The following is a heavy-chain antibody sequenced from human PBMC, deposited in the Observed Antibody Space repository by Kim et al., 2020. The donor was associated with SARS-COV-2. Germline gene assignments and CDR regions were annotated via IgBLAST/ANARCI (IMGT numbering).Heavy chain of an antibody. V-gene: IGHV3-7*01. D-gene: IGHD6-13*01. CDR3: ARAVLYSSTWHCDY. Sequence: GGSLRLSCGASGFTFSSYWMSWVRQAPGKGLEWVANIKQDGSVIHYVDSVRGRFTVSRDNAKNSLYLQMSSLGAEDSAVYYCARAVLYSSTWHCDYGGQGTLVTVST. CDR2: IKQDGSVI. J-gene: IGHJ4*02. CDR1: GFTFSSYW.